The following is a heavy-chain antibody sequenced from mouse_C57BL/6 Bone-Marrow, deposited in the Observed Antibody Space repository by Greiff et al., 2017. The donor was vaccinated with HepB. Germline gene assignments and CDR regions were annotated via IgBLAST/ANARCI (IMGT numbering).Heavy chain of an antibody. D-gene: IGHD2-2*01. V-gene: IGHV5-4*01. Sequence: EVMLVESGGGLVKPGGSLKLSCAASGFTFSSYAMSWVRQTPEKRLEWVATISDGGSYTYYPDNVKGRFTISRDNAKNNLYLQMSNLKSEDTAMYYCARDNGYDWYFYFWGSGTTVTVSS. CDR3: ARDNGYDWYFYF. CDR2: ISDGGSYT. J-gene: IGHJ1*01. CDR1: GFTFSSYA.